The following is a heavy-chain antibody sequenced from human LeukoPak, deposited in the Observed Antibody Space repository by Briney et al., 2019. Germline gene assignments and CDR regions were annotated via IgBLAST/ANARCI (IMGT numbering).Heavy chain of an antibody. D-gene: IGHD1-7*01. CDR1: GFTFSSYT. V-gene: IGHV3-21*01. J-gene: IGHJ2*01. CDR3: PRDQTSSWYFGL. Sequence: GGSLRLSCAASGFTFSSYTMNWVRQAPGRGLEWVSLITPSSSNIYYADSVKGRFTISRDNAKNSLYLQMNNLRAEDTAVYFCPRDQTSSWYFGLWGRGTLVTVSS. CDR2: ITPSSSNI.